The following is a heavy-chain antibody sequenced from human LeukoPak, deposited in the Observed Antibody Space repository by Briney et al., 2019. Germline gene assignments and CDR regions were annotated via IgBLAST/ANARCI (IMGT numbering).Heavy chain of an antibody. CDR2: ISSSGSTI. D-gene: IGHD3-10*01. V-gene: IGHV3-48*03. Sequence: GGSLRLSRAASGFTFSSYEMNWVRQAPGKGLEWVSYISSSGSTIYYADSVKGRFTISRDNAKNSLYLQMNSLRAEDTAVYYCASSRRKLVVRGGALDYWGQGTLVTVSS. CDR3: ASSRRKLVVRGGALDY. J-gene: IGHJ4*02. CDR1: GFTFSSYE.